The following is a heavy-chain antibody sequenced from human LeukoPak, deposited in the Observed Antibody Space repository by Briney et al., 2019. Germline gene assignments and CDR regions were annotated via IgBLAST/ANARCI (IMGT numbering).Heavy chain of an antibody. CDR3: AKGVYGSGSYREYFEQ. J-gene: IGHJ1*01. V-gene: IGHV3-23*01. CDR1: GFTVNNYA. Sequence: PGGSLRLSCTASGFTVNNYAMSWVRQAPGKGLEWVSASSASGDSPYYADSVKGRFTISRDTTKNTLDLQMNSLRVEDTAVCFCAKGVYGSGSYREYFEQWGQGTLVTVSS. CDR2: SSASGDSP. D-gene: IGHD3-10*01.